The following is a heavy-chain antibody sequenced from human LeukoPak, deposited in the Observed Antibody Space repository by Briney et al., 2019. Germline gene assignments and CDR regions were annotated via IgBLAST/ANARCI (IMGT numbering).Heavy chain of an antibody. V-gene: IGHV1-2*04. CDR3: ARDGVFGVVTANYYYYYGMDV. D-gene: IGHD3-3*01. CDR1: GYTFTGYY. CDR2: INPSSSGT. J-gene: IGHJ6*02. Sequence: ASVKVSCKASGYTFTGYYMHWVRQAPGQGLEWMGWINPSSSGTNYAQKFQGWVTMTRDTSISTAYMELSRLRSDDMAVYYCARDGVFGVVTANYYYYYGMDVWGQGTTVTVSS.